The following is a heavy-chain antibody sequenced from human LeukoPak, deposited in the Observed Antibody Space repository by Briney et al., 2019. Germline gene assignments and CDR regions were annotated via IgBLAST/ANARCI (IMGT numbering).Heavy chain of an antibody. CDR1: GFTFSSYW. CDR2: IKQDGSEQ. Sequence: GGSLRLSCAASGFTFSSYWMSWVRQAPGKGLEWVANIKQDGSEQYYVDSVKGRFTISRDNAKNSLYLQMNSLRAEDSAVYYCARIERGDSGYDYVYFDYWGQGTLVTVSS. D-gene: IGHD5-12*01. J-gene: IGHJ4*02. CDR3: ARIERGDSGYDYVYFDY. V-gene: IGHV3-7*01.